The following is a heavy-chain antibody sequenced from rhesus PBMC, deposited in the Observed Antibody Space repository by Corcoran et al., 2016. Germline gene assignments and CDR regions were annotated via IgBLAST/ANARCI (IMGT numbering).Heavy chain of an antibody. V-gene: IGHV3S5*01. J-gene: IGHJ4*01. CDR1: GFTFSSYG. D-gene: IGHD4-29*01. CDR3: AKEGDYGTDFDY. Sequence: EVQLVEPGGGLVQPGGPLKLSGAAPGFTFSSYGMGWVRQDPGKGLEWVSAINSGGGSTYYAYPWKGRFIISRDNTMNTLSLQMNSLRAEDTAVYYCAKEGDYGTDFDYWGQGVLVTVSS. CDR2: INSGGGST.